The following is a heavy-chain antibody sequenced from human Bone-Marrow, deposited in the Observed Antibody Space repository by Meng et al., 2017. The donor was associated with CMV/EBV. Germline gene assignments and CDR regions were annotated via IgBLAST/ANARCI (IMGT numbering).Heavy chain of an antibody. D-gene: IGHD3-16*01. CDR2: IYYSGST. CDR3: ARVSMGHFDY. V-gene: IGHV4-31*03. CDR1: GASISGGGYY. Sequence: LTGTGSGASISGGGYYWTWIRQLPGEGLGWIGYIYYSGSTYYNPSLRSRVVISVDTSKNQFSLNLGSVTAADTAVYYCARVSMGHFDYWGQGTLVTVSS. J-gene: IGHJ4*02.